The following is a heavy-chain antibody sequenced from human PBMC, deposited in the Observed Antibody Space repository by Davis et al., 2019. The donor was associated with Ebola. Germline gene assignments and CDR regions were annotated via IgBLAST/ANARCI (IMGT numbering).Heavy chain of an antibody. D-gene: IGHD3-3*01. CDR2: IRSKANSYAT. J-gene: IGHJ6*03. CDR3: TTIFGVAIGDYYYMDV. CDR1: GFTFSGSA. Sequence: GGSLRLSCAASGFTFSGSAMHWVRQASGKGLEWVGRIRSKANSYATAYAASVKGRFTISRDDSKNTAYLQMNSLKTEDTAVYYCTTIFGVAIGDYYYMDVWGKGTTVTVSS. V-gene: IGHV3-73*01.